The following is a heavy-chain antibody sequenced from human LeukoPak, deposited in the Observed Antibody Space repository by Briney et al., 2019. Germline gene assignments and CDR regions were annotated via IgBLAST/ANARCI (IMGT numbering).Heavy chain of an antibody. J-gene: IGHJ4*02. CDR3: ARVVVRGVIIQLGLQDFDY. D-gene: IGHD3-10*01. CDR1: GYTFTSYG. V-gene: IGHV1-18*01. CDR2: ISAYNGNT. Sequence: VKVSCKASGYTFTSYGISWVRQAPGQGLEWMGWISAYNGNTNYAQKLQGRVTMTTDTSTSTSYMELRSLRSDDTAVYYCARVVVRGVIIQLGLQDFDYWGQGTLVTVSS.